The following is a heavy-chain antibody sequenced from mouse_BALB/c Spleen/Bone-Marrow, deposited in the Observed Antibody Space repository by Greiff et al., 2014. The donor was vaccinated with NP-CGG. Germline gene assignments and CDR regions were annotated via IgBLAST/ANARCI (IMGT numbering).Heavy chain of an antibody. D-gene: IGHD2-4*01. CDR2: ISNLAYSI. V-gene: IGHV5-15*02. J-gene: IGHJ3*01. CDR1: GFTFSDYG. Sequence: VQLKESGGGLVQPGGSRKLSCAASGFTFSDYGMAWVRQAPGKGPEWVAFISNLAYSIYYADTVTGRFTISRENAKNTLYLEMSSLRSEDTAMYYCAREDDYGGTFAYWGQGTLVTVSA. CDR3: AREDDYGGTFAY.